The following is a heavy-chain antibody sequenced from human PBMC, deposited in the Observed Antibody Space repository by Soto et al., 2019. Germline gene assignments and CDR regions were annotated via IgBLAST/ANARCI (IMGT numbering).Heavy chain of an antibody. CDR1: GFTFSDYY. Sequence: AGGSLRLSCAASGFTFSDYYMSWIRQAPGKGLEWVSYISSSSSYTNYADSVKGRFTISRDNAKNSLYLQMNSLRAEDTAVYYCARTLFGDYVRRDLDYWGQGTLVTVSS. CDR3: ARTLFGDYVRRDLDY. V-gene: IGHV3-11*06. J-gene: IGHJ4*02. CDR2: ISSSSSYT. D-gene: IGHD4-17*01.